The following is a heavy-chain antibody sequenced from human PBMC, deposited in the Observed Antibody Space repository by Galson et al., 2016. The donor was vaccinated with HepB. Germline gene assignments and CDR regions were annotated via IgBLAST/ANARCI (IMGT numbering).Heavy chain of an antibody. CDR3: AKEGHYGGHFYMDV. CDR1: TFTFNCCG. Sequence: SLRLSCAASTFTFNCCGMHWVRQAPGKGLEWVAVIWPDASNEKYGDAVKGRFTISRDNSKNTLYLQMNNLGVEDTAVYYCAKEGHYGGHFYMDVWGEGTTVTVSS. CDR2: IWPDASNE. J-gene: IGHJ6*03. V-gene: IGHV3-33*06. D-gene: IGHD4-17*01.